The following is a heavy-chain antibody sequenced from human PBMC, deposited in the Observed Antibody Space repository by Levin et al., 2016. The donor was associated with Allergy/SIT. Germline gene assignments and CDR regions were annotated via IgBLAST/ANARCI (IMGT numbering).Heavy chain of an antibody. CDR2: IYPDDSDT. D-gene: IGHD6-13*01. V-gene: IGHV5-51*01. CDR3: ARLRANIAALGIGWFDT. Sequence: GESLKISCQAAGYGFTSHWFGWVRQMPGKGPEWMGVIYPDDSDTRYSSSFQGQVTISADKTVSTTYLEWTSLKASDTAIYYCARLRANIAALGIGWFDTWGQGTPITASP. CDR1: GYGFTSHW. J-gene: IGHJ5*02.